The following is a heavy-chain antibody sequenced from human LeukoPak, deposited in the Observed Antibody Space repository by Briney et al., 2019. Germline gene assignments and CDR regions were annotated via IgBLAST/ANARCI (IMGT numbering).Heavy chain of an antibody. Sequence: GGSLRLSCAASGFTFSSYAMSWVRQAPGNGLEWVSAISGSGGSTYYADSVKGRFTISRDNSKNTLYLQMNSLRAEDTAVYYCEYSSSSIFDYWGQGTLVTVS. V-gene: IGHV3-23*01. J-gene: IGHJ4*02. D-gene: IGHD6-6*01. CDR3: EYSSSSIFDY. CDR1: GFTFSSYA. CDR2: ISGSGGST.